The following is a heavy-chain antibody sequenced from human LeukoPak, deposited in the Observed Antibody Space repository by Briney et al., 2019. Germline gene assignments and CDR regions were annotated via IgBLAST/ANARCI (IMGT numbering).Heavy chain of an antibody. CDR2: ISGSGSGGSI. D-gene: IGHD2-15*01. CDR1: GITFSSYA. Sequence: QSGGSLRLSCAASGITFSSYAMSWVRQAPGKGLEWVSVISGSGSGGSIYYADSVKGRFTISRDNSKNTLYLQMNSLRAEDTAVYYCAREGGKVAPGAFDIWGQGTMVTVSS. V-gene: IGHV3-23*01. J-gene: IGHJ3*02. CDR3: AREGGKVAPGAFDI.